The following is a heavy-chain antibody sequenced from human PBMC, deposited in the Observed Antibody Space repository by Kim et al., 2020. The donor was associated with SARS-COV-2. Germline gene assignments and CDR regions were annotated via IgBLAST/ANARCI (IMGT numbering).Heavy chain of an antibody. D-gene: IGHD2-8*02. J-gene: IGHJ4*02. CDR3: ARRVNTDGGWFDY. V-gene: IGHV4-39*01. Sequence: FYNPTLNRRATIIVDTSKNQFSLKLSSVTAADTAVYCCARRVNTDGGWFDYWGQGTQATVSS.